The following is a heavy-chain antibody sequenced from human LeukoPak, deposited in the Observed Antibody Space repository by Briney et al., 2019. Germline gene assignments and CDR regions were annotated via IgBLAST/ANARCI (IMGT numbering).Heavy chain of an antibody. CDR2: IIPMLGTV. CDR1: GATFNSYA. CDR3: ARDQKVGATPYFGMDV. D-gene: IGHD1-26*01. Sequence: SVKVSCKASGATFNSYAINWVRQARGQGLEWMGRIIPMLGTVNYAQKFQGRVTIIADKFTSTAYMELSSLRSEDTAVYYCARDQKVGATPYFGMDVWGQGTTVTVSS. V-gene: IGHV1-69*04. J-gene: IGHJ6*02.